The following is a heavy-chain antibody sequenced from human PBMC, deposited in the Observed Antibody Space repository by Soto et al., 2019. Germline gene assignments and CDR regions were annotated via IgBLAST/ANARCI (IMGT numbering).Heavy chain of an antibody. Sequence: PGGSLRLSCAASGFTVSSNYMSWVRQAPGKGLEWVSVIYSGGSTYYADSVKGRFTISRDNSKNTLYLQMNSLRAEDTAVYYCARSYCSGGSCYSPYYYYYYMDVWGKGTTVTVSS. CDR3: ARSYCSGGSCYSPYYYYYYMDV. J-gene: IGHJ6*03. CDR1: GFTVSSNY. CDR2: IYSGGST. D-gene: IGHD2-15*01. V-gene: IGHV3-66*01.